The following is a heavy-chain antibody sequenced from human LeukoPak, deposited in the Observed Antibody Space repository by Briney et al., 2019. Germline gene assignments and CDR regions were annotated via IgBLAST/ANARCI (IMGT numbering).Heavy chain of an antibody. J-gene: IGHJ4*02. V-gene: IGHV3-48*01. CDR2: ISTSSSTI. Sequence: GGSLRLSCAASGFIFSTYSMNWVRQAPGKGPEWVSYISTSSSTIYYADSVKGRFTIFRDNSKNTLSLQMNSLRAEDTAVYYCARGGRYCTNGVCYLDYWGQGTLVTVSS. CDR3: ARGGRYCTNGVCYLDY. CDR1: GFIFSTYS. D-gene: IGHD2-8*01.